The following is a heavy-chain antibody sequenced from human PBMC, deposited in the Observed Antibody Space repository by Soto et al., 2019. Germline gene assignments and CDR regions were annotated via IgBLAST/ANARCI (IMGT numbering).Heavy chain of an antibody. CDR1: GGSISSSSYY. D-gene: IGHD6-6*01. Sequence: QLQLQESGPGLVKPSETLSLTCTVSGGSISSSSYYWGWIRQPPGKGLEWIGSIYYSGSTYYNPSLKIRVTISVDTSKNQFSLKLSSVTAADTAVYYCARLPSIAALRKPYNWFDPWGQGTLVTVSS. CDR2: IYYSGST. V-gene: IGHV4-39*01. CDR3: ARLPSIAALRKPYNWFDP. J-gene: IGHJ5*02.